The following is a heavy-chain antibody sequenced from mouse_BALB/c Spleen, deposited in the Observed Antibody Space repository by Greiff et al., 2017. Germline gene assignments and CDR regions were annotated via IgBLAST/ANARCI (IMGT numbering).Heavy chain of an antibody. CDR1: GFNIKDYY. J-gene: IGHJ2*01. D-gene: IGHD1-1*01. CDR2: IDPENGDT. CDR3: NCYYYGSSYFDY. V-gene: IGHV14-4*02. Sequence: VQLKESGAELVRSGASVKLSCTASGFNIKDYYMHWVKQRPEQGLEWIGWIDPENGDTEYAPKFQGKATMTADTSSNTAYLQLSSLTSEDTAVYYCNCYYYGSSYFDYWGQGTTLTVSS.